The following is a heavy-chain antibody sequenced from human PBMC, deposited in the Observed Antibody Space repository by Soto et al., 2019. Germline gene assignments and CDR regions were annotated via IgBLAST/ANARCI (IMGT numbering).Heavy chain of an antibody. D-gene: IGHD2-2*01. CDR2: IDYNGVT. CDR3: GRVMIGTSRHTDSDY. J-gene: IGHJ4*02. V-gene: IGHV4-30-4*01. Sequence: TLSLTCRVSGGSVSSDESHWTWIRQTPGKGLEWIGNIDYNGVTYYNPSLKSRVTVSKDTSKNQFSLKVASVTAADTAIYYCGRVMIGTSRHTDSDYWGQGTQVTVSS. CDR1: GGSVSSDESH.